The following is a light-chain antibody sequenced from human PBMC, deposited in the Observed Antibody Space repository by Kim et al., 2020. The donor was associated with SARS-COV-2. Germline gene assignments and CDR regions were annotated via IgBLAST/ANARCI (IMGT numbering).Light chain of an antibody. CDR1: KLEDKY. CDR2: QDT. J-gene: IGLJ2*01. Sequence: SYELTQPPSVSMSPGQTASITCSGDKLEDKYVCWYQQKAGQSPVLLIYQDTKWPSGIPERFSGSNSGNTATLTISGTQAMDEADYYCQTWDSSSVIFGGGTQLTVL. V-gene: IGLV3-1*01. CDR3: QTWDSSSVI.